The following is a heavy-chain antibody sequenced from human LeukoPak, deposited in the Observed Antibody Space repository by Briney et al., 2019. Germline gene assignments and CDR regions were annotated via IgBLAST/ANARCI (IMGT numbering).Heavy chain of an antibody. V-gene: IGHV5-51*01. CDR2: LYPGDSDT. CDR3: ARPPPLRYCSGGSCPVGY. CDR1: GYSFTSYW. D-gene: IGHD2-15*01. Sequence: GESLKISCKGSGYSFTSYWIGWVRQMPGKGLEWMGILYPGDSDTRYSPSFQGQVTISADKSISTAYLQWSSLKASDTAMYYCARPPPLRYCSGGSCPVGYWGQGTLVTVSS. J-gene: IGHJ4*02.